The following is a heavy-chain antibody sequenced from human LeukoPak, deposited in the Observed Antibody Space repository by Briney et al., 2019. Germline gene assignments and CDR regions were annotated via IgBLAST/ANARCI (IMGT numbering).Heavy chain of an antibody. CDR3: ARDDILTGYPTPFDY. V-gene: IGHV3-48*03. D-gene: IGHD3-9*01. CDR2: ISSSGSTI. Sequence: GGSLRLSCAASGFTFSSYEMNWVRQAPGKGLEWVSYISSSGSTIYYADSVKGRFTISRDNAKNSLYLRMNSLRAEDTAVYYCARDDILTGYPTPFDYWGQGTLVTVSS. J-gene: IGHJ4*02. CDR1: GFTFSSYE.